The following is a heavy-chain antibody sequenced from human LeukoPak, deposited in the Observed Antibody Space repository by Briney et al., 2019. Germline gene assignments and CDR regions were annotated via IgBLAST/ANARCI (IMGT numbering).Heavy chain of an antibody. V-gene: IGHV3-30*18. Sequence: GSLRLSCAASGFTFINYGMHWVRQAPGKGLEWVAVISYDGTNKYYADSVKGRFTISRDNSKNTLYPQMNSLKTDDTAVYYCANYGDYQYFDYWGQGTPVTVSS. D-gene: IGHD4-17*01. CDR2: ISYDGTNK. CDR1: GFTFINYG. CDR3: ANYGDYQYFDY. J-gene: IGHJ4*02.